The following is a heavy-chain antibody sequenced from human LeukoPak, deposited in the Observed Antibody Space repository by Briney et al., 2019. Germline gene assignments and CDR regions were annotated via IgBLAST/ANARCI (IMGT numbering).Heavy chain of an antibody. V-gene: IGHV3-53*01. D-gene: IGHD1-26*01. CDR1: GFTVSSSY. CDR2: IYSGGST. J-gene: IGHJ3*02. Sequence: GRSLRLSCAASGFTVSSSYMSWVRQAPGKGLEWVSGIYSGGSTYYADSVKGRFTIFRDNSKNTLYLQMNSLRAEDTAVYYCARGVGPGNAFDIWGQGTMVTISS. CDR3: ARGVGPGNAFDI.